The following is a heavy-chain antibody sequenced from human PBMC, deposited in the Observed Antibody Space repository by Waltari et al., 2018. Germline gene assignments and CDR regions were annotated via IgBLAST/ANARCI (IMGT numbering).Heavy chain of an antibody. CDR3: ARPLYYYDSSGYYY. Sequence: QVQLQQWGAGLLKPSGTLSLTCAVYGGSFSGYYWSWIRQPPGKGLEWIGEINHSGSTNYNPSLKSRVTISVDTSKNQFSLKLSSVTAADTAVYYCARPLYYYDSSGYYYWGQGTLVTVSS. J-gene: IGHJ4*02. CDR1: GGSFSGYY. D-gene: IGHD3-22*01. V-gene: IGHV4-34*01. CDR2: INHSGST.